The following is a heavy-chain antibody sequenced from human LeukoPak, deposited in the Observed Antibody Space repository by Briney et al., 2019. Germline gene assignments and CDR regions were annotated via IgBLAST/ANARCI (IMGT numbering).Heavy chain of an antibody. CDR2: IYYTGST. Sequence: SETLSLTCTVSGVSVSSGSHYWSWIRQPPGKGLEWIGYIYYTGSTNYNPSLKSRVTISVDTSKNQFFLNLSSVTATDTAVYYCARGKTWFAPWGQGTLVTVSS. CDR1: GVSVSSGSHY. J-gene: IGHJ5*02. CDR3: ARGKTWFAP. V-gene: IGHV4-61*01. D-gene: IGHD4-23*01.